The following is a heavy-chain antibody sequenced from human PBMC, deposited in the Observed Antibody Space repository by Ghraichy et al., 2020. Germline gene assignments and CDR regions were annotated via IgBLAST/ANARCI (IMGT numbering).Heavy chain of an antibody. J-gene: IGHJ4*02. CDR2: IKSKTDGGTT. CDR3: TRYCSSTSCYRPI. D-gene: IGHD2-2*02. V-gene: IGHV3-15*01. CDR1: GFTFSNAW. Sequence: GGSLRLSCAASGFTFSNAWMSWVHQVPGKGLEWVGRIKSKTDGGTTDYAAPVKGRFTISRDDSKNTLYLQMNSLKTEDTAVYYCTRYCSSTSCYRPIWGQGTLVTVSS.